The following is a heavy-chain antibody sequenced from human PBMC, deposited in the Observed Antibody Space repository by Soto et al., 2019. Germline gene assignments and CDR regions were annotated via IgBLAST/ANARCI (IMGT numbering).Heavy chain of an antibody. CDR2: IDPSDSYT. J-gene: IGHJ6*02. CDR1: GYSFTSYL. D-gene: IGHD4-4*01. V-gene: IGHV5-10-1*01. CDR3: ARPDPLQHYYGMDV. Sequence: GESLKISCKGSGYSFTSYLISWVRQMPGKGLEWMGRIDPSDSYTNYSPSFQGHVTISADKSISTAYLQWSSLKASDTAMYYCARPDPLQHYYGMDVWGQGTTVTVSS.